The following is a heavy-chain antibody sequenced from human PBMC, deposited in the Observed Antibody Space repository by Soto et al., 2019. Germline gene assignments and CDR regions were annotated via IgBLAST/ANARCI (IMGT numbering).Heavy chain of an antibody. V-gene: IGHV3-30-3*01. D-gene: IGHD2-8*02. CDR1: GFIFSNYA. CDR3: ARDLGYCTGGYCLYFDY. Sequence: QVQLVESGGGVVQPGGSLRLSCAASGFIFSNYAMHWVRQAPDEGLEWVAVISFDGNNKYYADSVRGRFTISRDNSKNTLYLQMNSLRAEDTAVYYCARDLGYCTGGYCLYFDYWGQGILVTVSS. CDR2: ISFDGNNK. J-gene: IGHJ4*02.